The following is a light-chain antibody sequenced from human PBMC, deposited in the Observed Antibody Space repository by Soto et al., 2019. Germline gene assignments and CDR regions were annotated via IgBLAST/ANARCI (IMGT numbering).Light chain of an antibody. Sequence: SYELTQPPSVSVSPGQTASITCSGDKLGSKYVCWYQQKPGQSPVLVIYQDAKRPSGIPERFSGSNSGNTATLTISGTQAMDEADYYCQAWDSGTVVFGGGTKLTVL. CDR1: KLGSKY. CDR3: QAWDSGTVV. J-gene: IGLJ2*01. V-gene: IGLV3-1*01. CDR2: QDA.